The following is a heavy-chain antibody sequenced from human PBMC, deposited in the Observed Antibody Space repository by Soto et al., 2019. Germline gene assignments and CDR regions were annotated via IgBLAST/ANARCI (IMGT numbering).Heavy chain of an antibody. D-gene: IGHD3-22*01. CDR3: ARDRSTMIVVPHAI. Sequence: GGSLRLSCAASGFTFSSYAMHWVRQAPGKGLEWVAVISYDGSNKYYADSVKGRFTISRDNSKNTLYLQMNSLRAEDTAVYYCARDRSTMIVVPHAIWGQGTMVTVSS. J-gene: IGHJ3*02. CDR1: GFTFSSYA. CDR2: ISYDGSNK. V-gene: IGHV3-30-3*01.